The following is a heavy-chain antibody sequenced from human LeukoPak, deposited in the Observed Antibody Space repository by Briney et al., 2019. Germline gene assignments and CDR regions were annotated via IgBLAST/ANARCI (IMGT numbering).Heavy chain of an antibody. Sequence: GASVKVSCKASGGTFSSYGISWVRQAPGQGLEWMGWISAYNGNTNYAQKFQGRVTMTTDTSTSTANMELRSLRSDDTAVYYCARDESYDLKKENWFDPWGQGTLVTVSS. CDR2: ISAYNGNT. CDR3: ARDESYDLKKENWFDP. CDR1: GGTFSSYG. J-gene: IGHJ5*02. V-gene: IGHV1-18*01. D-gene: IGHD3-3*01.